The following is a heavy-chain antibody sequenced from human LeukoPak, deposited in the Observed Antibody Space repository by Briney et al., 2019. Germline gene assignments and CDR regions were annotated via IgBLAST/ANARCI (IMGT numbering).Heavy chain of an antibody. J-gene: IGHJ6*03. D-gene: IGHD2-8*02. CDR3: AKNRGHCVDGVCHNYYYMDV. CDR1: GFTFSSLA. Sequence: WGSLILSCAASGFTFSSLAITLILQASCHWQYYASTVSVSAGRTDYADSVKGRFTISRDNLKNTLYLQMNGLRAEDTAVYYCAKNRGHCVDGVCHNYYYMDVWGRGTTVTVSS. V-gene: IGHV3-23*01. CDR2: VSVSAGRT.